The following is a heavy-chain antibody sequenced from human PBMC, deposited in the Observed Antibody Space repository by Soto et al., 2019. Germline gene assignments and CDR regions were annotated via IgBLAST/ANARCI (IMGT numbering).Heavy chain of an antibody. CDR3: ARASTYCTNGVCFTEYFQH. CDR2: ISSNGGST. CDR1: GFTFSSYA. V-gene: IGHV3-64*01. Sequence: GGFLRLSCAASGFTFSSYAMHWVRQAPGKGLEYVSAISSNGGSTYYANSVKGRFTISRDNSKNTLYLQMGSLRAEDMAVYYCARASTYCTNGVCFTEYFQHWGQGTLVTVSS. D-gene: IGHD2-8*01. J-gene: IGHJ1*01.